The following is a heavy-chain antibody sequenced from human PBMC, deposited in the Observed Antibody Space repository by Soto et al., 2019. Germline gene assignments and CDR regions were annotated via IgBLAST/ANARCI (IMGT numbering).Heavy chain of an antibody. CDR2: ISYDGSHN. CDR3: AKDLTANSYYYGMDV. V-gene: IGHV3-30*18. J-gene: IGHJ6*02. CDR1: GFTFSSYG. D-gene: IGHD5-18*01. Sequence: QVQLVESGGGVVQPGRSLRLSCAASGFTFSSYGMHWVRQAPGKGLEWVAVISYDGSHNYYADSVKGRFTISRDNSKNTLYLQMNSLRAEDTAVFYCAKDLTANSYYYGMDVWGQGTTVTVSS.